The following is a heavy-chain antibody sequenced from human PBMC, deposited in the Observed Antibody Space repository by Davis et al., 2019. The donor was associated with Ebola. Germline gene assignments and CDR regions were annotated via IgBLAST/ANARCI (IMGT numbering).Heavy chain of an antibody. V-gene: IGHV3-74*01. CDR2: INSDGSST. CDR3: ARGVPLRYFDWLPDYYYGMDV. J-gene: IGHJ6*02. D-gene: IGHD3-9*01. Sequence: HTGGSLRLSCAASGFTFSSYWMHWVRQAPGKGLVWVSRINSDGSSTSYADSVKGRFTISRDNAKNTLYLQMNSLRAEDTAVYYCARGVPLRYFDWLPDYYYGMDVWGQGTTVTVSS. CDR1: GFTFSSYW.